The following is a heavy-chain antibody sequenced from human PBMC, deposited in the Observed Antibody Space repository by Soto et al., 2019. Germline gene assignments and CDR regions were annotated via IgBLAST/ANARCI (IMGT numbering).Heavy chain of an antibody. J-gene: IGHJ4*02. CDR2: IIPLFGTA. D-gene: IGHD2-21*02. V-gene: IGHV1-69*06. Sequence: QVYLVQSGAEVKKPGSSVTISCKASGGIFSSNTINWVRQAAGQGLEWMGGIIPLFGTANYAEKFQGRVTITADKSTKTEYMELTSLRSEYTAVYYCASKAACGGDCYAFDSWGQGTLVTVSS. CDR3: ASKAACGGDCYAFDS. CDR1: GGIFSSNT.